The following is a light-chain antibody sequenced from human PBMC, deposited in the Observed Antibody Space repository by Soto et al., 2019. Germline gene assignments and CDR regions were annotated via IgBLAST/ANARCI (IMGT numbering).Light chain of an antibody. V-gene: IGKV2-30*02. Sequence: DVVLTQSPLALPVTLGQPASSSCRSSQSLVHSDGNTYLSWFQQRPGQSPRRLIYKVSNWDSGVPDRFSGSGSGTDFTLKISRVEAEDVGFYYCMQATYWPWTFGQGTKVDIK. CDR2: KVS. CDR1: QSLVHSDGNTY. J-gene: IGKJ1*01. CDR3: MQATYWPWT.